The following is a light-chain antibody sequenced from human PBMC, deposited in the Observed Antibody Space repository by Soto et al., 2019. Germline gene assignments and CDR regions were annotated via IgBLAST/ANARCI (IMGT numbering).Light chain of an antibody. CDR1: QSISSW. Sequence: DIHMTQSPSTLSASVLDIVTITCRASQSISSWLAWYQQKPGKAPKLLIYKASSLESGVPSRFSGSGSGTEFTLTISSLQPDDFATYYCQQYNSYAWTFGQGTKV. CDR2: KAS. CDR3: QQYNSYAWT. V-gene: IGKV1-5*03. J-gene: IGKJ1*01.